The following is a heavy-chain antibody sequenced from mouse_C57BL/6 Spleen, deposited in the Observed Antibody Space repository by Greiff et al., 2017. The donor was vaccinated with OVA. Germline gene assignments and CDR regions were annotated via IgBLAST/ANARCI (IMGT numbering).Heavy chain of an antibody. Sequence: QVQLKQPGAELVKPGASVKLSCKASGYTFTSYWMPWVKQRPGPGLAWIGEIDPSDSYTNYNQKFKGKATLTVATSSSTAYMQLSSLTSEDAAVYYCARSGSSPYFDYWGQGTTLTVSS. CDR2: IDPSDSYT. CDR1: GYTFTSYW. V-gene: IGHV1-50*01. D-gene: IGHD1-1*01. J-gene: IGHJ2*01. CDR3: ARSGSSPYFDY.